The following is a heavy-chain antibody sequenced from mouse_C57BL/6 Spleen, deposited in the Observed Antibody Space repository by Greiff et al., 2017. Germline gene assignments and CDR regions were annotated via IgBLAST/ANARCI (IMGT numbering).Heavy chain of an antibody. Sequence: EVKLMESGGGLVQPGGSLKLSCAASGFTFSDYYMYWVRQTPEKRLEWVAYISNGGGSTYYPDTVKGRFTISSANAKNTLYLQMSRLKSEDTAMYYCARRANWDVGWYFDVWGTGTTVTVSS. CDR1: GFTFSDYY. J-gene: IGHJ1*03. CDR2: ISNGGGST. CDR3: ARRANWDVGWYFDV. V-gene: IGHV5-12*01. D-gene: IGHD4-1*01.